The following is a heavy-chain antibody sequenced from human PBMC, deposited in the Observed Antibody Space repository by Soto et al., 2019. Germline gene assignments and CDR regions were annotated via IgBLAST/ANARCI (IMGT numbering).Heavy chain of an antibody. Sequence: QVQLVESGGGVVQPGRSLRLSCAASGFTFSSYGMHWVRQAPGKGLEWVAVIWEDGSNKYYEDPVKGRFTISRDNPXTXPXXQMNSLRAEDTAVYYCARDGGCRDGYTVGCNWFDPWGQGTLVTVSS. CDR3: ARDGGCRDGYTVGCNWFDP. CDR1: GFTFSSYG. D-gene: IGHD5-12*01. V-gene: IGHV3-33*01. CDR2: IWEDGSNK. J-gene: IGHJ5*02.